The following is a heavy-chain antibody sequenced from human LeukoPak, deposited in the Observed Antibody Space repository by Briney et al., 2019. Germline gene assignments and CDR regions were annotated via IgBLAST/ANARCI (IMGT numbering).Heavy chain of an antibody. D-gene: IGHD5-18*01. CDR2: ISDSGST. V-gene: IGHV4-59*08. Sequence: SETLSLTCTVSGGSISSYYWSWIRQPPGKGLEWIGYISDSGSTNYNPSLKGRVTIFADTSKNQFSLRLSSVIAADTAVYFCARPVKGYIDSYHYMDVWGKGTTVTVSS. CDR3: ARPVKGYIDSYHYMDV. CDR1: GGSISSYY. J-gene: IGHJ6*03.